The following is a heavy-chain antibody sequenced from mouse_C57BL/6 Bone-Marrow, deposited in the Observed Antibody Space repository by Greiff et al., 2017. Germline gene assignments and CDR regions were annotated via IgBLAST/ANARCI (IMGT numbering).Heavy chain of an antibody. CDR3: ARGDYYGSSFAY. CDR2: IYPGGGYT. V-gene: IGHV1-63*01. J-gene: IGHJ3*01. CDR1: GFTFTNYW. D-gene: IGHD1-1*01. Sequence: VQLQESGAELVRPGTSVKMSCKASGFTFTNYWIGWVKQRPGHGLAWIGDIYPGGGYTNYNEKFKGKATLTADKSSSTAYMQFSSLTSEDSAIYYCARGDYYGSSFAYWGQGTLVTVSA.